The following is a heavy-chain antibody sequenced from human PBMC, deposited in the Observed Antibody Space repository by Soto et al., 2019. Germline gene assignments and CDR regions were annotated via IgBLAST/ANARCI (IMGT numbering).Heavy chain of an antibody. CDR3: ARVVSNSSGWYRYYYYGMDV. CDR2: ISAYNGNT. J-gene: IGHJ6*02. Sequence: ASVKVSCKASGYTFTSYGISWVRQAPGQGLEWMEWISAYNGNTNYAQKLQGRVTMTTDTSTSTAYMELRSLRSDDTAVYYCARVVSNSSGWYRYYYYGMDVWGQGTTVTVSS. V-gene: IGHV1-18*01. CDR1: GYTFTSYG. D-gene: IGHD6-19*01.